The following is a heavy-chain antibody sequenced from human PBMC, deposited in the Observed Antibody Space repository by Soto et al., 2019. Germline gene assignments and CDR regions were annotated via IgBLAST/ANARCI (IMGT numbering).Heavy chain of an antibody. J-gene: IGHJ4*02. V-gene: IGHV1-18*01. D-gene: IGHD6-13*01. CDR2: ISAYNGNT. CDR3: ARSSGQQLFAY. CDR1: GYTFTSYG. Sequence: QVQLVQSGAEVKKPGASVKVSCKASGYTFTSYGISWVRQAPGQGLEWMGWISAYNGNTNYAQKFQGRVTMTRDTSISTAYMELSRLRSDDTAVYYCARSSGQQLFAYWGQGTLVTVSS.